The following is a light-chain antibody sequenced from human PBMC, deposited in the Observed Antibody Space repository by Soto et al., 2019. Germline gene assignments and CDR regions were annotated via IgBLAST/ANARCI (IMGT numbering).Light chain of an antibody. J-gene: IGLJ3*02. CDR3: RSYAGSNNVGV. CDR2: EVS. V-gene: IGLV2-8*01. CDR1: SSDVGGYNY. Sequence: QSVLTQPPSASGSRGQSVTISCTGTSSDVGGYNYVSWYQQHPGKAPKLMIYEVSKRPSGVPDRFSGSKSGNTASLTVSGLQPEDEADYYCRSYAGSNNVGVFGGGTQLTVL.